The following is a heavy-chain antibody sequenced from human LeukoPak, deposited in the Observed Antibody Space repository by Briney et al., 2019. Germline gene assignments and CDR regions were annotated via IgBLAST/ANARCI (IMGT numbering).Heavy chain of an antibody. J-gene: IGHJ4*02. D-gene: IGHD2-2*01. V-gene: IGHV3-23*01. CDR1: GFTFNNYA. CDR3: ARLPAYCSSTSCYYDY. CDR2: ISGSSSST. Sequence: GGSLRLSCAASGFTFNNYAMSWVRQAPGKGLEWVSAISGSSSSTYYADSVKGRFTISRDNAKNSLFLQMNSLRAEDTAVYYCARLPAYCSSTSCYYDYWGQGTLVTVSS.